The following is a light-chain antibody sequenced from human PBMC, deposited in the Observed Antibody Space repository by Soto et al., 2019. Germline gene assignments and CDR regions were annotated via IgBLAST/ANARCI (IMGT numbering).Light chain of an antibody. CDR1: SSDVGSYNL. CDR2: EVS. CDR3: CSYAGSRTHVL. Sequence: QSALTQPASVSGSPGQSITISCIGTSSDVGSYNLVSWYQQHPGKAPKVLIYEVSERPSGVSNRFSGSKSGNTASLTISGLQAEDEAEYYCCSYAGSRTHVLFGGGTTVTVL. V-gene: IGLV2-23*02. J-gene: IGLJ2*01.